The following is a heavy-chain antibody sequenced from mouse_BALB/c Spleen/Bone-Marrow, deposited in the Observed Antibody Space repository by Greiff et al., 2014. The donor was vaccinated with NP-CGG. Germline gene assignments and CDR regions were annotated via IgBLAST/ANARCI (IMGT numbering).Heavy chain of an antibody. Sequence: EVQGVESGAELVKPGASVKLSCTASGFNIKDTYMHWAKQRPEQGLEWIGRIDPANGNTKYDPKFQGKATITADTSSNTAYLQLSSLTSEDTAVYYCAVYDYEGFAYWGQGTLVTVSA. CDR1: GFNIKDTY. J-gene: IGHJ3*01. D-gene: IGHD2-4*01. CDR2: IDPANGNT. CDR3: AVYDYEGFAY. V-gene: IGHV14-3*02.